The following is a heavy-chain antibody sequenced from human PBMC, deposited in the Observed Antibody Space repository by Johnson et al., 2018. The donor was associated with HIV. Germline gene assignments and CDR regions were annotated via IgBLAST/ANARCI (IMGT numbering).Heavy chain of an antibody. CDR3: ATHVTDYGDTFIDDAFDM. V-gene: IGHV3-43D*03. J-gene: IGHJ3*02. Sequence: VQLVESGGGLVQPGRSLRLSCAASGFTFDDYAMHWVRQAPGKGLEWVSLISWDGGSTYYADSVKGRFTISRDNSKNSLYLQMNSLRAEDTALYYCATHVTDYGDTFIDDAFDMWGQGTMVTVSA. D-gene: IGHD4-17*01. CDR2: ISWDGGST. CDR1: GFTFDDYA.